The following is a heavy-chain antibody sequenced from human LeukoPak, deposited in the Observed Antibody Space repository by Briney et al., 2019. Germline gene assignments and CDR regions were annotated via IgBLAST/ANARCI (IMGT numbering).Heavy chain of an antibody. Sequence: GGSLRLSCAAYGFTFSNSWMSWVRQAPGKGLEWVANINQGRNDKQYVDSMKGRFTIARDNAKNSLFLQMDGLRVEDTAVYYCASSSFPWGQGTLVTVSS. CDR2: INQGRNDK. J-gene: IGHJ5*02. CDR1: GFTFSNSW. CDR3: ASSSFP. V-gene: IGHV3-7*01. D-gene: IGHD6-13*01.